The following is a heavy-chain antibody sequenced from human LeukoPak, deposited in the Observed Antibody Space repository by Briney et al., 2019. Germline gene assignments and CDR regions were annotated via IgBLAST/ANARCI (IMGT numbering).Heavy chain of an antibody. CDR3: ARGPSYCGGDCYYYFDY. Sequence: GGSLRLSCAASGFTFSRHWMSWVRQAPGKGLEWVANIKEDGSEKDYVDSVKGRFTISRDNAKNSPYLQMNSLRAEDAAVYYCARGPSYCGGDCYYYFDYWGQGTLVTVSS. J-gene: IGHJ4*02. D-gene: IGHD2-21*01. CDR2: IKEDGSEK. CDR1: GFTFSRHW. V-gene: IGHV3-7*01.